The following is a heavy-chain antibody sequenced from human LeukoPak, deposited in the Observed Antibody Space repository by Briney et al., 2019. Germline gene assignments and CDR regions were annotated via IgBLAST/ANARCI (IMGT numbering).Heavy chain of an antibody. D-gene: IGHD3-22*01. CDR1: GGSISSYY. CDR2: IYYSGST. J-gene: IGHJ4*02. V-gene: IGHV4-59*01. Sequence: PSETLSLTCTVSGGSISSYYWSWIRQPPGKGLEWIGYIYYSGSTNYNPSLKSRVTISVDTSKNQFSLKLSSVTAADTAVYYCARDRYYYDSSGYYYLDYWGQGTLVTVSS. CDR3: ARDRYYYDSSGYYYLDY.